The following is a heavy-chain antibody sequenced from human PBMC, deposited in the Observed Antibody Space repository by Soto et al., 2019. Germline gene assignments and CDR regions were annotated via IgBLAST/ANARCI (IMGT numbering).Heavy chain of an antibody. CDR1: GGSISSGGYS. CDR2: IYYSGST. CDR3: AREVVVAATRTLNWFDP. J-gene: IGHJ5*02. D-gene: IGHD2-15*01. Sequence: PSETLSITCTVSGGSISSGGYSWSWIRQHPGKGLEWIGYIYYSGSTYYNPSLKSRVTISVDTSKNQFSLKLSSVTAADTAVYYCAREVVVAATRTLNWFDPWGQGTLVTAPQ. V-gene: IGHV4-31*03.